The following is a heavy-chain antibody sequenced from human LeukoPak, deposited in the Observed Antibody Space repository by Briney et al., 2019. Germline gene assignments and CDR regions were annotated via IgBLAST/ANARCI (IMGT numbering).Heavy chain of an antibody. V-gene: IGHV4-34*01. CDR3: ARGGLIVVVPAARPNWFDP. D-gene: IGHD2-2*01. CDR2: INHSGST. J-gene: IGHJ5*02. Sequence: SETLSLTCAVYGGSFSGYYWSWIRQPPGKGLEWIGEINHSGSTNYNPSLKSRVTISVDTSKNQFSLKLSSVTAADTAVYYCARGGLIVVVPAARPNWFDPWGQGTLVTVSP. CDR1: GGSFSGYY.